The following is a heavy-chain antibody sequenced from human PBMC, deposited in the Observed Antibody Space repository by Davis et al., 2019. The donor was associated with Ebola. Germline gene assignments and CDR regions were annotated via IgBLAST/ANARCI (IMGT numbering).Heavy chain of an antibody. D-gene: IGHD2-8*02. J-gene: IGHJ3*02. CDR2: IYWDDDK. CDR1: GFSLSTSGVG. V-gene: IGHV2-5*02. Sequence: SGLTLVKPTQTLTLTCTFSGFSLSTSGVGVGWIRQPPGKALEWLALIYWDDDKRYSPSLKSRLTITKDTSKNPVVLTMTNMDPVDTATYYCAIGSVLVVYAGAFDIWGQGTMVTVST. CDR3: AIGSVLVVYAGAFDI.